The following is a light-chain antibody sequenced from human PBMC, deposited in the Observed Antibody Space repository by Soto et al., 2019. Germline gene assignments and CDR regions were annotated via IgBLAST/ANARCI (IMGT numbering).Light chain of an antibody. CDR1: SSNIGSNT. V-gene: IGLV1-44*01. CDR2: SNN. J-gene: IGLJ3*02. CDR3: AACDDSLNGQV. Sequence: QSVLTQPPSASGTPGQRVTISCSGSSSNIGSNTVNWYQQPPGTAPKLLIYSNNQRPSGVPDRFSGSKSGTSASLAISGLQSEDEADYYCAACDDSLNGQVFGGGTNVTVL.